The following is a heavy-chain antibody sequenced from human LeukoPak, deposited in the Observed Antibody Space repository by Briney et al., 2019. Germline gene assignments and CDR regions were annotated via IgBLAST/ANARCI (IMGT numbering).Heavy chain of an antibody. CDR3: ARVTYDSSGYYFDY. Sequence: ASVKVSCKASGYTFTNSYIHWVRQAPGQVLEWMGLINPDGGNTNYAQNFQGRVTLTRDTSISTAYMELSRLRSDDTAVYYCARVTYDSSGYYFDYWGQGTLVTVSS. D-gene: IGHD3-22*01. J-gene: IGHJ4*02. CDR1: GYTFTNSY. V-gene: IGHV1-46*01. CDR2: INPDGGNT.